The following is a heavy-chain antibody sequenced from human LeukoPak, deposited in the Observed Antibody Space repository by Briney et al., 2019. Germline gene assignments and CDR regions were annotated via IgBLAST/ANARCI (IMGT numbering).Heavy chain of an antibody. CDR2: SSAYNGNT. D-gene: IGHD6-13*01. Sequence: GASVKVSCQASGYTFTTYGLSWVRQAPGQGLERMGWSSAYNGNTNYAQKLQGRVTMTTDTSTSTAYMELRSLRSDDTAVYYCARDLNRYSSSLYYWGQGTLVTVSS. CDR3: ARDLNRYSSSLYY. V-gene: IGHV1-18*01. CDR1: GYTFTTYG. J-gene: IGHJ4*02.